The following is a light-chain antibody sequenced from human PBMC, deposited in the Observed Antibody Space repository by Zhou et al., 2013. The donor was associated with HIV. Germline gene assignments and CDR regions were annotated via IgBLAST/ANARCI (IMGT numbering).Light chain of an antibody. J-gene: IGKJ3*01. CDR3: QQLNSYPVT. Sequence: DIQMTQSPPSLSASIGDRVTITCRASQDIRDNLGWYQQKPGEAPKRLIYAASRLQSGVSSRFSGSGSGTEFTLTINSLQPEDFATYYCQQLNSYPVTFGPGTKVDIK. CDR1: QDIRDN. V-gene: IGKV1-17*01. CDR2: AAS.